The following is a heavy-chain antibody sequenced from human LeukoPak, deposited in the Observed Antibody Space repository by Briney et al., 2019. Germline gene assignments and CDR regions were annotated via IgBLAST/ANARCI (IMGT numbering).Heavy chain of an antibody. Sequence: GGSLRLSCAASGFTFSHHGMHWVRQAPGKGLEWVAFIRNDGSNHYYADSVKGRFTISRDNAKNSLYLQMNSLRAEDTAVYYCARARAAAGTDWFDPWGQGTLVTVSS. CDR3: ARARAAAGTDWFDP. J-gene: IGHJ5*02. CDR2: IRNDGSNH. CDR1: GFTFSHHG. D-gene: IGHD6-13*01. V-gene: IGHV3-30*02.